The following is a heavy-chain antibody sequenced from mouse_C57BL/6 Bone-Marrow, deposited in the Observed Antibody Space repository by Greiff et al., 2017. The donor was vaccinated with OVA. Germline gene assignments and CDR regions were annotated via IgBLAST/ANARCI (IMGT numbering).Heavy chain of an antibody. CDR2: IYPGDGDT. CDR1: GYAFSSSW. D-gene: IGHD1-1*01. J-gene: IGHJ2*01. Sequence: VQLQQYGPELVKPGASVKISCKASGYAFSSSWMNWVKQRPGKGLEWIGRIYPGDGDTNYNGKFKGKATLTADKSSSTAYMQLSSLTSEDSAVYFCARSNYGSSYGYWGQGTTLTVSS. V-gene: IGHV1-82*01. CDR3: ARSNYGSSYGY.